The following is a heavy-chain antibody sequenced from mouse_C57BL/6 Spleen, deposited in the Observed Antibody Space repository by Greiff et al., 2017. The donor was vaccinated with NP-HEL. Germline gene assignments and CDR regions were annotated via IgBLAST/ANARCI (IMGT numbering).Heavy chain of an antibody. CDR2: IDPENGGT. V-gene: IGHV14-4*01. Sequence: VQLQQSGAELVRPGASVKLSCTASGFNIKDDYMNWVKQRPEQGLEWIGWIDPENGGTEYASKFQGKATITADTSSNTAYLQLSSLTSEDIAVYYCSTWSPAQAGDYWGKGTLVTVSA. CDR1: GFNIKDDY. J-gene: IGHJ3*01. D-gene: IGHD3-2*02. CDR3: STWSPAQAGDY.